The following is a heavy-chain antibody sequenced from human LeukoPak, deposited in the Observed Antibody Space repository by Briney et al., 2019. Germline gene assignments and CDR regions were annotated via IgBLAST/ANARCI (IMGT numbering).Heavy chain of an antibody. CDR3: ARQAGNVLLWFGELLQFDY. CDR2: IYYSGST. Sequence: PSETLSLTCTVSGGSISSSSYYWGWIRQPPGKGLEWIGSIYYSGSTYYNPSLKSRVTISVDTSKNQFSLKLSSVTAADTAAYYCARQAGNVLLWFGELLQFDYWGQGTLVTVSS. J-gene: IGHJ4*02. V-gene: IGHV4-39*01. CDR1: GGSISSSSYY. D-gene: IGHD3-10*01.